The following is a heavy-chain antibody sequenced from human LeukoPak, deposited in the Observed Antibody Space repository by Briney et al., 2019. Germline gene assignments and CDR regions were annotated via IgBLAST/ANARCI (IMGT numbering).Heavy chain of an antibody. Sequence: GGSLRLSCAASGFTFSDYYMSWIRQAPGKGLEWVSYISSSSSYTNYADSVKGRFTISRGNAKNSLYLQMNSLRAEDTAVYYCARARSGYNIGGYFDYWGQGTLVTVSS. D-gene: IGHD5-24*01. J-gene: IGHJ4*02. V-gene: IGHV3-11*03. CDR1: GFTFSDYY. CDR2: ISSSSSYT. CDR3: ARARSGYNIGGYFDY.